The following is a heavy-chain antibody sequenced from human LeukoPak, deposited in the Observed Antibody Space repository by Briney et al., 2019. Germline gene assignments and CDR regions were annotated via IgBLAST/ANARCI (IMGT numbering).Heavy chain of an antibody. CDR1: GGSVSSTTYF. Sequence: PSETLSLTCTVSGGSVSSTTYFRSWIRQPPGKGLEWIASINYSGSTYYNPSLKSRVTISVDTSENQFSLKLSSVTAADTAVYYCARYVVYGSGKYYFDYWGQGTLVTVSS. J-gene: IGHJ4*02. CDR2: INYSGST. V-gene: IGHV4-39*01. D-gene: IGHD3-10*01. CDR3: ARYVVYGSGKYYFDY.